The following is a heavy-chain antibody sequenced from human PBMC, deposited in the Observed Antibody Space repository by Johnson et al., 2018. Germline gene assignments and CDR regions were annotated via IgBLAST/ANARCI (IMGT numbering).Heavy chain of an antibody. CDR3: ARVITGTTYTFDI. J-gene: IGHJ3*02. D-gene: IGHD1-7*01. CDR2: IYYTGST. V-gene: IGHV4-59*01. CDR1: GGSISSYY. Sequence: QVQLQESGPGLVKPSETLSLTCTVSGGSISSYYWSWIRQPPGKGLEFIGSIYYTGSTNYDPSLKSRVSISVDKSMNQFSLKLSSVTAADTAMYYCARVITGTTYTFDIWGQGTMVTVSS.